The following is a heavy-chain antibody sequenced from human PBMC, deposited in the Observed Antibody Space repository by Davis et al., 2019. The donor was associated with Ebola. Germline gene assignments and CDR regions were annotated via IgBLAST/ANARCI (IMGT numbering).Heavy chain of an antibody. V-gene: IGHV4-34*01. J-gene: IGHJ4*02. CDR2: INHSGST. CDR1: GGSFSGYY. CDR3: ARSAVTIIDY. Sequence: SETLSLTCAVYGGSFSGYYWSWIRQPPGKGLEWIGEINHSGSTNYNPSLKSRVTISVDTSKNQCSLKLSSVTAADTAVYYCARSAVTIIDYWGQGTLVTVSS. D-gene: IGHD4-17*01.